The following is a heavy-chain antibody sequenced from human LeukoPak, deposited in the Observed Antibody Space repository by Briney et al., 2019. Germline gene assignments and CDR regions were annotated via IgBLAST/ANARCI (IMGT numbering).Heavy chain of an antibody. CDR3: AKPLDTYGDYEDYYYYYGMDV. CDR2: ISGGGGST. D-gene: IGHD4-17*01. J-gene: IGHJ6*02. V-gene: IGHV3-43*02. Sequence: PGGSLRLSCAAYGFTFDDYAMHWVRQAPGKGLEGVSLISGGGGSTYYADSVKGRFTISRDNSKNSLYLQMNSLRTEDTALYYCAKPLDTYGDYEDYYYYYGMDVWGQGTTVTVSS. CDR1: GFTFDDYA.